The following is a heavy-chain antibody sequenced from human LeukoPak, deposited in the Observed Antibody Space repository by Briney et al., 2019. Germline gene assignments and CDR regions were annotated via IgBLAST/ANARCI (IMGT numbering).Heavy chain of an antibody. Sequence: ASVKVSCKASGYTFTSYYMHWVRQAPGQGLEWMGIINPSGGSTSYAQKFQGRVTMTRDTSTSTVYMELSSLRSEDTAVYYCARDPQGAAAGTRGFDYWGQGTLVTVSS. J-gene: IGHJ4*02. CDR2: INPSGGST. CDR1: GYTFTSYY. V-gene: IGHV1-46*01. CDR3: ARDPQGAAAGTRGFDY. D-gene: IGHD6-13*01.